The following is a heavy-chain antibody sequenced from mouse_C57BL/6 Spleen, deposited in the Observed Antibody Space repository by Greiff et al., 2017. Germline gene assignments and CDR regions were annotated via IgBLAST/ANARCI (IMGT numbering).Heavy chain of an antibody. CDR1: GYTFTSYW. CDR3: ARRGLITTVELYAMDY. V-gene: IGHV1-53*01. CDR2: INPSNGGT. Sequence: QVQLQQPGTELVKPGASVKLSCKASGYTFTSYWMHWVKQRPGQGLEWIGNINPSNGGTNYNEKFKSKATLTVDKSSSTAYMQLSSLTSEDSAVYYCARRGLITTVELYAMDYWGQGTSVTVSS. D-gene: IGHD1-1*01. J-gene: IGHJ4*01.